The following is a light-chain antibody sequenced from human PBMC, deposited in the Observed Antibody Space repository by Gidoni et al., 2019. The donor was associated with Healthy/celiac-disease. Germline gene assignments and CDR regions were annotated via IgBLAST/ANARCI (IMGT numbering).Light chain of an antibody. CDR2: DTA. CDR1: QSVSRF. CDR3: QQGA. V-gene: IGKV3-11*01. Sequence: EVVLTQSPATLSLSPGERATLSSRAIQSVSRFLAWYQQKPGQAPRLLIYDTANRATGIPARFRGSGSGTDFTLTISSLEPEDFAVYYCQQGAFGQXTKVEIK. J-gene: IGKJ1*01.